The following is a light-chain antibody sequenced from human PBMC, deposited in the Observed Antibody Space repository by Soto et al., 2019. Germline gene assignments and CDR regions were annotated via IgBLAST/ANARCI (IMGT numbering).Light chain of an antibody. CDR1: QSISSTY. J-gene: IGKJ4*01. V-gene: IGKV3-20*01. CDR2: GAS. Sequence: EIVLTQSPGTLSLSPGERATLSCRASQSISSTYLTWYHQRPGQAPRLLIYGASSRATGTPDRFSGSGSGTDFTLTISRLEPEDFATYYCQQVNVYPSTFGGGTKVDIK. CDR3: QQVNVYPST.